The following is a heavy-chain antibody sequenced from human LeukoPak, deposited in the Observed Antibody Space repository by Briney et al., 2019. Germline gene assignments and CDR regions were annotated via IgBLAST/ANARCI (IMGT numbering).Heavy chain of an antibody. V-gene: IGHV3-74*01. J-gene: IGHJ5*02. CDR3: ARPRDSSENWFDP. CDR1: GFPFSNYW. Sequence: GGSLRLFCAASGFPFSNYWMHWVRQAPGKGLVWVSRINSDGTSTTYADSVKGRFTISRDNAENTLYLEMNSLRADDTAVYYCARPRDSSENWFDPWGQGTLVTVSS. D-gene: IGHD3-22*01. CDR2: INSDGTST.